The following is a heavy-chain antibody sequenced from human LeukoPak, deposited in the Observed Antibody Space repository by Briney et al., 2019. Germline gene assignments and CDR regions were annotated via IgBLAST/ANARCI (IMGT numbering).Heavy chain of an antibody. J-gene: IGHJ4*02. D-gene: IGHD6-13*01. CDR1: GASISSGGYY. V-gene: IGHV4-31*03. Sequence: SQTLSLTCTLAGASISSGGYYWSWIRQHPGKGLEWFGHIYYSGSTYYNPSLKSRVTISVDTSKNQFSLKLSSVTAADTAVYYCAASSSWYFGFDYWGQGTLVTVSS. CDR2: IYYSGST. CDR3: AASSSWYFGFDY.